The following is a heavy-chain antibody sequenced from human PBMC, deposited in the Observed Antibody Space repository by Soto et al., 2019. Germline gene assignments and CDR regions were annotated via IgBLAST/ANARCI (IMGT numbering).Heavy chain of an antibody. D-gene: IGHD5-12*01. V-gene: IGHV1-69*01. CDR1: GVTFSSFA. CDR3: ARSTGSGFRPGTHRFNWFDP. CDR2: IIPIFRTP. J-gene: IGHJ5*02. Sequence: QVQLVQSGAEVKQPGSSVKVSCQASGVTFSSFAISWVRQAPGPGLGWMGGIIPIFRTPNYAQNLQGRVTITADEFTSSVYMELGRLRSDDTAVYYCARSTGSGFRPGTHRFNWFDPWGQGTLVTVSS.